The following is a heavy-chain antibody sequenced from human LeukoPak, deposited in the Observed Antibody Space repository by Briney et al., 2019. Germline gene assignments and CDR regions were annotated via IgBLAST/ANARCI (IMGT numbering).Heavy chain of an antibody. J-gene: IGHJ4*02. CDR1: GGSISSYY. CDR2: IHYSGSI. Sequence: SETLSLTCTVSGGSISSYYWSCIRQPPGKGLEWIGYIHYSGSINYNPSLKSRVTISVDTSKNQCSLKVSSVTAADTAVYYCARAVSGYYYSFDYWGQGTLVTVSS. D-gene: IGHD3-22*01. CDR3: ARAVSGYYYSFDY. V-gene: IGHV4-59*01.